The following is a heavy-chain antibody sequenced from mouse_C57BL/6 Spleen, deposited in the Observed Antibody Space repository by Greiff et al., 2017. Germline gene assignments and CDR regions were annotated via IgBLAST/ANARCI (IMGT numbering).Heavy chain of an antibody. V-gene: IGHV1-55*01. J-gene: IGHJ3*01. Sequence: QVQLQQPGAELVKPGASVKMSCTASGYTFTSYWITWVKQTPGQGLEWIGDIYPGSGSTNYNEKFKSKATLTVDTSSSTAYMQLSSLTSEDSAVYYCARSDSNYGAYWGQGTLVTVSA. CDR2: IYPGSGST. CDR3: ARSDSNYGAY. D-gene: IGHD2-5*01. CDR1: GYTFTSYW.